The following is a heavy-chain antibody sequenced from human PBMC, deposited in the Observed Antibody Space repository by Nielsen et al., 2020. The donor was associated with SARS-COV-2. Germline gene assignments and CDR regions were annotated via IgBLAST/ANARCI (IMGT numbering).Heavy chain of an antibody. CDR3: ARVGYSSGWTPHYYYYMDV. D-gene: IGHD6-19*01. V-gene: IGHV4-39*07. CDR2: IYYTGVT. J-gene: IGHJ6*03. Sequence: WIRQPPGKGLEWIGSIYYTGVTNYNPSLKSRVTISVDTSKNQFSLKLSSVTAADTAVYYCARVGYSSGWTPHYYYYMDVWGKGTTVTVSS.